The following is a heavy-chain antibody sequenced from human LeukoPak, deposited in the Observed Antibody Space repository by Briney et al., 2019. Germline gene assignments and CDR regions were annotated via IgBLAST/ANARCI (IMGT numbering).Heavy chain of an antibody. CDR1: GGSVSSGSYY. V-gene: IGHV4-61*01. D-gene: IGHD3-10*01. J-gene: IGHJ3*02. Sequence: SETLSLTCTVSGGSVSSGSYYWSWIRQPPGKGLEWIGYIYYSGSTNYNPSLKSRVTISVDTSKNQYSLKLSSVTAADTAVYYCARDPMVDAFDIWGQGTMVTVSS. CDR2: IYYSGST. CDR3: ARDPMVDAFDI.